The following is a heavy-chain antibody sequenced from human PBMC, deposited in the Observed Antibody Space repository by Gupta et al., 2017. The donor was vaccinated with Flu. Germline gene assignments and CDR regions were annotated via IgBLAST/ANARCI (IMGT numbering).Heavy chain of an antibody. CDR1: GFTFSSYS. D-gene: IGHD5-12*01. Sequence: EVQLVESGGGLVKPGGSLRLSCAASGFTFSSYSMNWVRQAPGKGLEWVSSISSSSSYIYYADSVKGRFTISRDNAKNSLYLQMNSLRAEETAVYYCARDGNRRDGYENMYYFDYWGQGTLVTVSS. CDR2: ISSSSSYI. J-gene: IGHJ4*02. CDR3: ARDGNRRDGYENMYYFDY. V-gene: IGHV3-21*01.